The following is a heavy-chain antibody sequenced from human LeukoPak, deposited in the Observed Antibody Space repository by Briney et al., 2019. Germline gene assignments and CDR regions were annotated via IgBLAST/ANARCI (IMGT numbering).Heavy chain of an antibody. J-gene: IGHJ4*02. CDR2: TNHSGST. CDR1: GGSFSGYY. Sequence: SETLSLTCAVYGGSFSGYYWSWIRQPPGKGLEWIGETNHSGSTNYNPSLKSRVTISVDTSKNQFSLKLSSVTAADTAVYYCARAWDYDSSGYYYEDYWGQGTLVTVSS. V-gene: IGHV4-34*01. D-gene: IGHD3-22*01. CDR3: ARAWDYDSSGYYYEDY.